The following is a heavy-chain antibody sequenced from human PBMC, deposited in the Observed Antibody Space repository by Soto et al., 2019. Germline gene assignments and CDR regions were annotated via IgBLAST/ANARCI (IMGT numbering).Heavy chain of an antibody. CDR3: ARQYYDILTGQAYYYYYGMDV. CDR2: IIPILGIA. CDR1: GGTFSSYT. Sequence: QVQLVQSGAEVKKPGSSVKVSCKASGGTFSSYTISWVRQAPGQGLEWMGRIIPILGIANYAQKFQGRVTFTAEKSTSTAYMELRSLRSEDTAVYYCARQYYDILTGQAYYYYYGMDVWGQGTTVTVSS. D-gene: IGHD3-9*01. V-gene: IGHV1-69*02. J-gene: IGHJ6*02.